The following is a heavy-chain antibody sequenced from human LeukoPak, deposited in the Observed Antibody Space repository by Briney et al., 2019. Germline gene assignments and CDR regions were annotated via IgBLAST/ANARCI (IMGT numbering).Heavy chain of an antibody. Sequence: SDTLSLTCTVSGYFIGSGYYRGWIRQPPGKGLEWIWTIRHSGTTYYNPYLKSRVTISIDSSKNQFSLKLTSVTAADTAVVYCARAEGEIYYRSGSNKWFDPWGQGTLVTVSS. CDR2: IRHSGTT. CDR3: ARAEGEIYYRSGSNKWFDP. CDR1: GYFIGSGYY. J-gene: IGHJ5*02. V-gene: IGHV4-38-2*02. D-gene: IGHD3-10*01.